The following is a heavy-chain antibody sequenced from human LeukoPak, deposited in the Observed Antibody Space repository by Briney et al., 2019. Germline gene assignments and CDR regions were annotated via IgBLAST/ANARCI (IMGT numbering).Heavy chain of an antibody. J-gene: IGHJ4*02. CDR3: ARDSYYGGTQDY. D-gene: IGHD4-23*01. CDR1: GLLFSSYE. Sequence: GGPLTLSCTASGLLFSSYEKNGVREARGKGQERVSYISTSGGTIYYADSVKGRFTISRDNAKNSLYLQMNSLRAEDTAVYYCARDSYYGGTQDYWGQGNVVTVSS. CDR2: ISTSGGTI. V-gene: IGHV3-48*03.